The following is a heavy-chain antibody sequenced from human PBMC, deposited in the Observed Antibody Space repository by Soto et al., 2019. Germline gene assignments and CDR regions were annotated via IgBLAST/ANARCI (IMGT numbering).Heavy chain of an antibody. CDR2: IYYSGST. Sequence: QVQLQESGPGLVKPSQTLSLTCTVSGGSISSGDYYWSWIRQPPGKGLEWIGYIYYSGSTYYNPSLKSGVPISVDTPKNQFPLKLSSVTAADTAVYYCASGDYYGSGSYSPFAYWGQGTLVTVSS. D-gene: IGHD3-10*01. CDR1: GGSISSGDYY. V-gene: IGHV4-30-4*01. J-gene: IGHJ4*02. CDR3: ASGDYYGSGSYSPFAY.